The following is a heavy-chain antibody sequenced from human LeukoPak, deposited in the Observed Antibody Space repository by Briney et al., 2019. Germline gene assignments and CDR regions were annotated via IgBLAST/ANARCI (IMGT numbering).Heavy chain of an antibody. CDR3: ARVLGYGYYFDY. V-gene: IGHV4-59*01. J-gene: IGHJ4*02. Sequence: SETLSLTCTVSGGSISSYYWSWIRQPAGKGLEWIGYIYYSGSTNYNPSLKSRVTISVDTSKNQFSLKLSSVTAADTAVYYCARVLGYGYYFDYWGQGTLVTVSS. CDR2: IYYSGST. D-gene: IGHD5-18*01. CDR1: GGSISSYY.